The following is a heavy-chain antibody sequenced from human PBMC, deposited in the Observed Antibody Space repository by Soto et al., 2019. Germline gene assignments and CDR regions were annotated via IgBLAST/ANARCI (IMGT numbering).Heavy chain of an antibody. CDR1: GYTFTSYA. V-gene: IGHV1-3*05. J-gene: IGHJ4*02. CDR2: INAGNGNT. CDR3: AGSIVVVTALDY. D-gene: IGHD2-21*02. Sequence: QVQLVQSGAEEKKPGASVKVSCKASGYTFTSYAMHWVRQAPGQRLEWMGWINAGNGNTKYSQKFQGRVTITRDTAASTAYMELSSLRSDDTAVYYCAGSIVVVTALDYWGQGTLVTVSS.